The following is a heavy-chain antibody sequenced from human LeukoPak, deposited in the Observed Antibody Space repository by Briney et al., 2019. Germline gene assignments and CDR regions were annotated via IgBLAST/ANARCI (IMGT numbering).Heavy chain of an antibody. CDR3: AKDRGSSHYDFDY. V-gene: IGHV3-23*01. J-gene: IGHJ4*02. D-gene: IGHD6-13*01. CDR2: ISGSGGSP. CDR1: GFTFSSYS. Sequence: GGSLRLSCAASGFTFSSYSMTWVRQAPGKGLEWVSAISGSGGSPYYADSVKGRFTISRGNSKNTLYLQMNSLRAEDTALYYCAKDRGSSHYDFDYWGQGTLVTVSS.